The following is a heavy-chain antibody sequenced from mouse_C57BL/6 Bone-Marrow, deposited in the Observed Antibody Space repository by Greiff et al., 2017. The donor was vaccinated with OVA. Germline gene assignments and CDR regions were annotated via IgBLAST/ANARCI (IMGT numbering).Heavy chain of an antibody. J-gene: IGHJ4*01. CDR2: ISNLAYSI. CDR1: GFTFSDYG. Sequence: EVKLVESGGGLVQPGGSLKLSCAASGFTFSDYGMAWVRQAPRKGPEWVAIISNLAYSIYYADTVTGRFTISRENAKNTLYLEMSSLRSEDTSMYYCARYAMDYWGQGTSVTVSS. V-gene: IGHV5-15*01. CDR3: ARYAMDY.